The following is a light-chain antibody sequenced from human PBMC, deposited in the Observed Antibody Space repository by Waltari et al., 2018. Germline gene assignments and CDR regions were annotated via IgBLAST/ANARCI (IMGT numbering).Light chain of an antibody. Sequence: QSALTQPASVSGSPGKSITISCSGTDSDGGDYYFVSWYQQHPCKAPHLIIYEVSNRPSGISNRFSASNSGNTASLTISGLQAQDEADYYCSSYTTSSAPGVFGTGTRVTVL. J-gene: IGLJ1*01. CDR1: DSDGGDYYF. CDR3: SSYTTSSAPGV. CDR2: EVS. V-gene: IGLV2-14*01.